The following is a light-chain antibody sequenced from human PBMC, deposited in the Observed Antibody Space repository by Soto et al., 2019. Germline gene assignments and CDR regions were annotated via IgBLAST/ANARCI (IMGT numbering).Light chain of an antibody. CDR1: NVGSRS. Sequence: SYELTQPPSVSVAPGETARISCGGNNVGSRSVHWYQQKPGQAPFLVIYYDSDRPSGIPERFSGSNSGNTATLIISRVEAEDEADYYCQVWDATGDQVVFGGGTKLTVL. CDR2: YDS. V-gene: IGLV3-21*01. J-gene: IGLJ2*01. CDR3: QVWDATGDQVV.